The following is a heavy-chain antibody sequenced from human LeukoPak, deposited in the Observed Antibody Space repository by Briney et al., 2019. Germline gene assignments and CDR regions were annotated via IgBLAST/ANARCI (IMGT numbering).Heavy chain of an antibody. V-gene: IGHV3-23*01. J-gene: IGHJ6*03. CDR3: AKEVKWESIYYYMDV. CDR1: GFTFSSYG. Sequence: PGGALRLSCPASGFTFSSYGMSWVRQAPGKGVEGVSAISGSGGRTYYAESVRGGFTISRENSKNTLYLQMNSLRAEDTAVYYCAKEVKWESIYYYMDVWGKGTTVTVSS. D-gene: IGHD1-26*01. CDR2: ISGSGGRT.